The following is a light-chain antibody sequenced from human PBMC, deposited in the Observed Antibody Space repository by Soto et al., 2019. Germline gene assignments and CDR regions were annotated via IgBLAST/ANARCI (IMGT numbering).Light chain of an antibody. CDR1: QSLVHRDGNTY. CDR2: MIS. J-gene: IGKJ2*01. Sequence: IVMTQTPLSSRVTLGQPASISCRSSQSLVHRDGNTYLSWLHQRPGQPPRLLIYMISDRFSGVPERFSGSGAGTDFTLKISRVEAEDVGVYYCMQATLPYTVGQGTKLEIE. V-gene: IGKV2-24*01. CDR3: MQATLPYT.